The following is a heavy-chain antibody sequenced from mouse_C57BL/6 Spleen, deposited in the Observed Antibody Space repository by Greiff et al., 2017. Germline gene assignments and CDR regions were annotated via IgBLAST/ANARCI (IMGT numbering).Heavy chain of an antibody. V-gene: IGHV5-4*01. CDR1: GFTFSSYA. D-gene: IGHD4-1*01. J-gene: IGHJ2*01. CDR3: ARVLTGALFDY. CDR2: ISDGGSYT. Sequence: EVQLVESGGGLVKPGGSLKLSCAASGFTFSSYAMSWVRQTPEKRLEWVATISDGGSYTYYPDNVKGRFTISRDNAKNNLYLQKSHLKSEDTARYYCARVLTGALFDYWGQGTTLTVSS.